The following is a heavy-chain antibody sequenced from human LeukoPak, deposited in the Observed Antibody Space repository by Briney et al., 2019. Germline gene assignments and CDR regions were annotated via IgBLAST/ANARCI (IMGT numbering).Heavy chain of an antibody. CDR2: IYYSGTT. D-gene: IGHD1-1*01. CDR1: GGSISSSSYY. V-gene: IGHV4-39*07. J-gene: IGHJ2*01. CDR3: ARGTTNDLEPHWDFDL. Sequence: PSETLSLTCTVSGGSISSSSYYWGWIRQALGKGLEWIGSIYYSGTTYYNPSIKSRVTISVDTSKHQFSLKLSSVTAADTAVYYCARGTTNDLEPHWDFDLWGRGTLVTVSS.